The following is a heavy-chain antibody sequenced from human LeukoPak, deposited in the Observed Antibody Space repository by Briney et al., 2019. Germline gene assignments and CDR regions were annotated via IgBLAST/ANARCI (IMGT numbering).Heavy chain of an antibody. Sequence: SVKVSCKASGGTFSSYAISWVRQAPGQGLEWMGRIIPIFGTANYAQKFQGGVTITTDESTSTAYMELSSLRSEDTAVYYCAADYGGNWIYFDYWGQGTLVTVSS. CDR2: IIPIFGTA. D-gene: IGHD4-23*01. CDR1: GGTFSSYA. CDR3: AADYGGNWIYFDY. J-gene: IGHJ4*02. V-gene: IGHV1-69*05.